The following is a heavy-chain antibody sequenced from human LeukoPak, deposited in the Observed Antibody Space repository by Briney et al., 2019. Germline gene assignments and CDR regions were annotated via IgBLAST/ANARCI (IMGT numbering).Heavy chain of an antibody. J-gene: IGHJ3*02. CDR1: GGTFSSYA. D-gene: IGHD4-17*01. CDR2: NIPILGIA. CDR3: ARGDTTTVSYYDAFDI. Sequence: GASVKVSCKASGGTFSSYAISWVRQAPGQGLEWMGRNIPILGIANYAQKFQGRVTITADKSTSTAYMELSSLRSEDTAVYYCARGDTTTVSYYDAFDIWGQGTMVTVSS. V-gene: IGHV1-69*04.